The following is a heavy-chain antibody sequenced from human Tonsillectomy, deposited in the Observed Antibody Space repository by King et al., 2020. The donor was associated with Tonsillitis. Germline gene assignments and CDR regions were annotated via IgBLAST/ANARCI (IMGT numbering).Heavy chain of an antibody. CDR3: ARDRGSGWSGVFDI. J-gene: IGHJ3*02. CDR2: ISSSDSTI. V-gene: IGHV3-48*01. CDR1: GFTFSSYG. Sequence: VQLVESGGGFVQPGGSLRLSCAASGFTFSSYGMNWVRQAPGKGLEWVSYISSSDSTIYYADSVKGRFTISRDNAKNSLDLQMNSLRAEDTAVYYCARDRGSGWSGVFDIWGQGTMVTVS. D-gene: IGHD6-19*01.